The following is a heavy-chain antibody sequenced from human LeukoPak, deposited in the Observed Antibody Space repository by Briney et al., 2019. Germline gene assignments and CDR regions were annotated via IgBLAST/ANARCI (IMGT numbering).Heavy chain of an antibody. V-gene: IGHV4-59*01. J-gene: IGHJ6*02. CDR3: ARGIYHYYYGMDV. CDR2: IYYSGST. Sequence: SETLSFTCTVSGGSISSYYWSWIRQPPGKGLEWIGYIYYSGSTNYNPSLKSRVTISVDTSKNQFSLKLSSVTAADTAVYYCARGIYHYYYGMDVWGQGTTVTVSS. CDR1: GGSISSYY.